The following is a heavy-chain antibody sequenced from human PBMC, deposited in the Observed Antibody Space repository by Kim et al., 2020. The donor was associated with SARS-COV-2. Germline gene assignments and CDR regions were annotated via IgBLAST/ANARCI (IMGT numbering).Heavy chain of an antibody. CDR2: IYYSGST. V-gene: IGHV4-39*01. CDR3: ASSPSNRAYYYDSSGYYYPEYYFDY. J-gene: IGHJ4*02. D-gene: IGHD3-22*01. Sequence: SETLSLTCTVSGGSISSSSYYWGWIRQPPGKGLEWIGSIYYSGSTYYNPSLKSRVTISVDTSKNQFSLKLSSVTAADTAVYYCASSPSNRAYYYDSSGYYYPEYYFDYWGQGTLVTVSS. CDR1: GGSISSSSYY.